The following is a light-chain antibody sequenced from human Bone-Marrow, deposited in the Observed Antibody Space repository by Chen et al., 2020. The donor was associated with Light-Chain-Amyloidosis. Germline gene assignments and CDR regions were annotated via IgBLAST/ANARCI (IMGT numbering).Light chain of an antibody. V-gene: IGLV2-14*01. J-gene: IGLJ1*01. CDR1: SSDVGGDNH. Sequence: QSALTQPASVYGSPGQSITIACTGTSSDVGGDNHVSWYQQHPDKAPKLMIYEVTNRPSWVPDRFSGSKSDHAASLTISGLQPEVEADYFFSSYTITNTLVFGSGTRVAVL. CDR2: EVT. CDR3: SSYTITNTLV.